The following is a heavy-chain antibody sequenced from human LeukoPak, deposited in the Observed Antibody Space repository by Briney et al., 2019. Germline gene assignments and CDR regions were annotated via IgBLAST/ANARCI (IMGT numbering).Heavy chain of an antibody. CDR2: IYYSGST. Sequence: SETLSLTCTVSGGSISSYYWSWIRQPPGKGLEWIGYIYYSGSTNYNPSLKSRVTISVDTSKNQFSLKLSSVTAADTAVYYCARDPAGFSYQDYWGQGTLVTVSS. D-gene: IGHD5-18*01. V-gene: IGHV4-59*01. CDR3: ARDPAGFSYQDY. J-gene: IGHJ4*02. CDR1: GGSISSYY.